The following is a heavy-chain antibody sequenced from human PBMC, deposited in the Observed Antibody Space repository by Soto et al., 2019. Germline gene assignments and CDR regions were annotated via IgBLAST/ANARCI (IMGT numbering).Heavy chain of an antibody. D-gene: IGHD4-17*01. CDR2: IYYSGRT. J-gene: IGHJ4*02. CDR1: DDSISSSSYY. CDR3: ARCSPNSSYGGWVGH. Sequence: QLQLQESGPGLVKPSETLSPTCSVSDDSISSSSYYWGWVRQPPGKGLEWIGSIYYSGRTYYTPSLKSRVTISIDTSKKQFSLQLSSVTAADTAVYYRARCSPNSSYGGWVGHWGQGPVVTVSS. V-gene: IGHV4-39*01.